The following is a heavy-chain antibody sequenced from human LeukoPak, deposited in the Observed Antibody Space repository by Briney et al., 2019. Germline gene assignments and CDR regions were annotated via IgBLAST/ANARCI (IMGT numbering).Heavy chain of an antibody. V-gene: IGHV3-23*01. J-gene: IGHJ4*02. CDR2: ISGSGGST. CDR3: AKSGGDY. D-gene: IGHD3-10*01. Sequence: PGESLRLSCAASGFIFSDYAMNWVRRAPGKGLEWVSAISGSGGSTYYADSVKGRSTISRDNSKNTLYLQMNSLRAEDTAVYYCAKSGGDYWGQGTLVTVSS. CDR1: GFIFSDYA.